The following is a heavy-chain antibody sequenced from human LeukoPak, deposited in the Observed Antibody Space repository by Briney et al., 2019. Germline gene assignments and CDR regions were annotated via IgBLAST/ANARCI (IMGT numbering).Heavy chain of an antibody. CDR1: GYTFTSYS. Sequence: ASVKVSCKASGYTFTSYSINWVRQAPGQGPEWMGWIKPDSGSSHYAQKFQGRVTMTRDTSSNSAYMDLTRLKSDDTAVYYCARARVPIAVAGLYYFDYWGQGALVTVSS. D-gene: IGHD6-19*01. V-gene: IGHV1-2*02. CDR2: IKPDSGSS. J-gene: IGHJ4*02. CDR3: ARARVPIAVAGLYYFDY.